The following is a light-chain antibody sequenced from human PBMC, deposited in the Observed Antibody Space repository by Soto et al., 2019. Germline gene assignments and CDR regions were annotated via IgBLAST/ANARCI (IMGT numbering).Light chain of an antibody. Sequence: DIVMTQTPPSLPVNPGEPASISCRSSQILLHSNGYTYLDWYLQKPGQSPQLLIYLGSNRASGVPDRFSGSGSGTDFTLKISRVEAEDVGVYYCMQALQTITFGQGTRLEIK. CDR1: QILLHSNGYTY. J-gene: IGKJ5*01. V-gene: IGKV2-28*01. CDR3: MQALQTIT. CDR2: LGS.